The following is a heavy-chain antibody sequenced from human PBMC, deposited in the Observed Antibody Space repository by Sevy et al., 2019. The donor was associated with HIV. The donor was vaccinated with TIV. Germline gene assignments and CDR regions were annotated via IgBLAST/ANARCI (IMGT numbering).Heavy chain of an antibody. J-gene: IGHJ6*02. D-gene: IGHD3-3*01. CDR2: ISYDGSNK. V-gene: IGHV3-30*18. CDR3: AKDFRDTIFGVVISHYYYYGMDV. CDR1: RFTFSSYG. Sequence: GGSLRLSCAASRFTFSSYGMHWVRQAPGKGLEWVAVISYDGSNKYYAHSVKGRFTISRDNSKNTLYLQMNSLRAEDTAVYYCAKDFRDTIFGVVISHYYYYGMDVWGQGTTVTVSS.